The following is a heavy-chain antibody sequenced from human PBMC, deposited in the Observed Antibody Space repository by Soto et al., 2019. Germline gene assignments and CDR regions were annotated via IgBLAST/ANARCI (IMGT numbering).Heavy chain of an antibody. CDR3: ASGRRQFCSGCNWHFPQFDF. D-gene: IGHD2-15*01. V-gene: IGHV4-34*01. Sequence: PETLSLTRAVYGGSLSGYCRSWISQPPGRWLGGIGATNHRGITNYNPAPKSRFTISVDTYKNHVSLHLGSVTAADTALYYCASGRRQFCSGCNWHFPQFDFWGQGTLVTVS. CDR1: GGSLSGYC. CDR2: TNHRGIT. J-gene: IGHJ4*02.